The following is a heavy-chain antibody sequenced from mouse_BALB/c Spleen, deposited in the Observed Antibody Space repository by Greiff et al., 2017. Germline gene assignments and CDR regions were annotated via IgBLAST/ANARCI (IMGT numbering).Heavy chain of an antibody. Sequence: VKVVESGPGLVAPSQSLSITCTVSGFSLTSYGVSWVRQPPGKGLEWLGVIWGDGSTNYHSALISRLSISKDNSKSQVFLKLNSLQTDDTATYYCTSYYYGPEFAYWGQGTLVTVSA. CDR2: IWGDGST. D-gene: IGHD1-1*01. CDR1: GFSLTSYG. V-gene: IGHV2-3*01. J-gene: IGHJ3*01. CDR3: TSYYYGPEFAY.